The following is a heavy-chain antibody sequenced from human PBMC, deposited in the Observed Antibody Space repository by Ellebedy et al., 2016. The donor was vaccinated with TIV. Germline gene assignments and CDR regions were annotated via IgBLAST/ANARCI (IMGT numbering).Heavy chain of an antibody. J-gene: IGHJ5*02. D-gene: IGHD6-19*01. CDR2: ITGNSGST. CDR1: GFTFSSYS. Sequence: GGSLRLSCAASGFTFSSYSMNWVRQAPGKGLEWVSSITGNSGSTYYADSVKGRFTISRDNSKNTLYLQMNSLRAEDTAVYYCAREGYSSGWPIFDPWGQGTLVTVSS. V-gene: IGHV3-21*04. CDR3: AREGYSSGWPIFDP.